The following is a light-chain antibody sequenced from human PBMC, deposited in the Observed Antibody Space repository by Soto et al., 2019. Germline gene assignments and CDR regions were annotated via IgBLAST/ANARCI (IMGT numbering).Light chain of an antibody. CDR1: QSVSSY. J-gene: IGKJ4*01. CDR3: QQRSNWPLT. V-gene: IGKV3-11*01. CDR2: DAS. Sequence: EIVLTQSPATLSLSPGERATLSGRASQSVSSYLAWYQQKPGQAPRLLIYDASNRATGIPARFSGSGSGTDFTLTISSLEPEDFAVYYCQQRSNWPLTFGVGTQVAIK.